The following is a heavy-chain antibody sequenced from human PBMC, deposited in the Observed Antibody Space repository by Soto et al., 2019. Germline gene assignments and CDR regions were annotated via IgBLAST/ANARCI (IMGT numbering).Heavy chain of an antibody. J-gene: IGHJ4*02. CDR2: IKQDGSEK. CDR3: ARDEWYYDLSSGYHVFDY. Sequence: WISKAQGKGLEWVANIKQDGSEKYYVDSVKGRFTISRDNAKNSLYLQMNSLRAEDTAVYYCARDEWYYDLSSGYHVFDYWGQGTLVTVSS. V-gene: IGHV3-7*01. D-gene: IGHD3-3*01.